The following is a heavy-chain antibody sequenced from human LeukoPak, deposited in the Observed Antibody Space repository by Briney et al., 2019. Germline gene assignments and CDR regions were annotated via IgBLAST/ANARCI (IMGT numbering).Heavy chain of an antibody. D-gene: IGHD3-3*01. CDR2: IVLGAGNT. V-gene: IGHV1-58*02. CDR3: AAQRGASLHDFWSTRLFDP. J-gene: IGHJ5*02. CDR1: GFTFPNYA. Sequence: SVKVSCKASGFTFPNYAMQWVRQARGQRLEWIGWIVLGAGNTVYSHKFHDRVTITRDVSTNTAYMELDSLGSEDTAVYYCAAQRGASLHDFWSTRLFDPWGQGTLVTVSS.